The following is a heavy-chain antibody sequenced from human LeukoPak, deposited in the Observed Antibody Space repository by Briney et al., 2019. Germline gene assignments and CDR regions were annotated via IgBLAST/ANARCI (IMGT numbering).Heavy chain of an antibody. CDR1: GFTVSSNY. Sequence: GGSLRLSCAVSGFTVSSNYMSWVRQAPGKGLEWVSVIYSGGSTYYADSVKGRFTISRDNSKNTLYLQMNSLRAEDTAVYCCARDSYGSGSPDYWGQGTLVTVSS. CDR2: IYSGGST. CDR3: ARDSYGSGSPDY. J-gene: IGHJ4*02. D-gene: IGHD3-10*01. V-gene: IGHV3-66*01.